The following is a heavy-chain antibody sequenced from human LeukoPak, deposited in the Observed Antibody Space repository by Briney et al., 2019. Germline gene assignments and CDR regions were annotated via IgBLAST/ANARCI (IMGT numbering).Heavy chain of an antibody. J-gene: IGHJ5*02. CDR3: ARDGAKGYCSGGSCQPRFAP. V-gene: IGHV4-34*01. D-gene: IGHD2-15*01. CDR2: INHSGST. CDR1: GGSFSGYY. Sequence: SETLSLTCTVYGGSFSGYYWSWIRQPPGKGLEWIGEINHSGSTNYNPSLKSRVTISVDTSKNQFSLKMSSVTAADTAVYYCARDGAKGYCSGGSCQPRFAPWGQGTLVTVSS.